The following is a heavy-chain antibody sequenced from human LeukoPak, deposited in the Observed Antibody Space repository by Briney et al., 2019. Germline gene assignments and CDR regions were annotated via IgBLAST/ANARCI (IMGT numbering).Heavy chain of an antibody. D-gene: IGHD6-19*01. V-gene: IGHV4-34*01. CDR1: GGSFSGYY. CDR2: INHGGST. Sequence: PSETLSLTCAVYGGSFSGYYWSWIRQPPGKGPEWIGEINHGGSTNYNPSLKGRVTISVDTSKNQFSLRLSSVTAADTAVYYCAASDYYYYYMDVWGKGTTVTVSS. J-gene: IGHJ6*03. CDR3: AASDYYYYYMDV.